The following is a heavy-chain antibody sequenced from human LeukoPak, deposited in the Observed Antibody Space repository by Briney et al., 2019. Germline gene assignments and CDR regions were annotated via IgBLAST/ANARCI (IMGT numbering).Heavy chain of an antibody. CDR1: GIVFSNTA. J-gene: IGHJ5*02. D-gene: IGHD6-19*01. CDR2: ISGGGERT. Sequence: GGSLRPSCAASGIVFSNTAMNWARQSPGRGLEWVSAISGGGERTFYADSVKGRFTISRDNSKNMVYLQTNSLRADDTAIYYCGKDGGQYSSGPEFDPRGQGALVTVSS. CDR3: GKDGGQYSSGPEFDP. V-gene: IGHV3-23*01.